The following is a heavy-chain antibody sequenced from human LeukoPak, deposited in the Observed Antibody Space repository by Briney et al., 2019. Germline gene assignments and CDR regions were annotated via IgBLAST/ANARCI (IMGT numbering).Heavy chain of an antibody. CDR2: INPSGGST. CDR1: GYTFTSYY. J-gene: IGHJ4*02. Sequence: ASVKVSCKASGYTFTSYYMHWVRQAPGQGLEWMGIINPSGGSTSYAQRFQGRVTMTRDTSTNTVYMELRSLRSDDTAVYYCARCGAYYYDSSGYYEGDYWGQGTLVTVSS. CDR3: ARCGAYYYDSSGYYEGDY. D-gene: IGHD3-22*01. V-gene: IGHV1-46*01.